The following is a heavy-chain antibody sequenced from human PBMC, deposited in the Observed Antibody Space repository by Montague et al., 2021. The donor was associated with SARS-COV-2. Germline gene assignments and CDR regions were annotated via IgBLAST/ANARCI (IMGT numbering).Heavy chain of an antibody. V-gene: IGHV3-7*05. CDR1: GFTFSTFW. J-gene: IGHJ4*02. CDR2: IKQDGSEK. Sequence: YLSLSCAASGFTFSTFWMTWVRQVPGKGLEWVANIKQDGSEKYYVDSVKGRFTISRDNAKNSLYLQLDSLRAEDTAVYYCARGYDSGGYQYWGQGTLVTVSS. D-gene: IGHD3-22*01. CDR3: ARGYDSGGYQY.